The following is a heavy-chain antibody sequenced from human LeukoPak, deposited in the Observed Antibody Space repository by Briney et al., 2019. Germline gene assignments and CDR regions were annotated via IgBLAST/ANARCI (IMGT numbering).Heavy chain of an antibody. J-gene: IGHJ5*02. D-gene: IGHD4-17*01. CDR1: GYTFTSYY. CDR2: INPSGGST. CDR3: ARSTSVTTGTDWFDP. V-gene: IGHV1-46*03. Sequence: GASVKVSCKASGYTFTSYYMHWVRQAPGQGLGWMGIINPSGGSTSYAQKFQGRVTMTRDTSTSTVYMELSSLRSEDTAVYYCARSTSVTTGTDWFDPWGQGTLVTVSS.